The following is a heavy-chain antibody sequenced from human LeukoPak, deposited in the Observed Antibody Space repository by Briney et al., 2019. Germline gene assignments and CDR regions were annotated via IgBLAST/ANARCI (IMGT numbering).Heavy chain of an antibody. D-gene: IGHD6-6*01. CDR3: ARDRRQLAHDY. CDR2: IYYSGTT. V-gene: IGHV4-30-4*08. CDR1: GGSISSGDYY. Sequence: SQTLSLTFTVSGGSISSGDYYWNWIRQPPGKGLEWIGYIYYSGTTYYNPSLKSRSTISVDTSKNQFSLKLSSVTAADTAVYYCARDRRQLAHDYWGQGTLVSVSS. J-gene: IGHJ4*02.